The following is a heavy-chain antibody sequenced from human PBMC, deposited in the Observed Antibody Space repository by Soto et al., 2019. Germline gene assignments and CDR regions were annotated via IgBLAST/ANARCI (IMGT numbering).Heavy chain of an antibody. CDR1: GFTFSSYG. D-gene: IGHD2-2*01. V-gene: IGHV3-30*18. J-gene: IGHJ4*02. CDR3: AKPPIVVVPAAPDY. CDR2: ISYDGSNK. Sequence: GGSLXLSCAASGFTFSSYGMHWVRQAPGKGLEWVAVISYDGSNKYYADSVKGRFTISRDNSKNTLYLQMNSLRAEDTAVYYCAKPPIVVVPAAPDYWGQGTLVTVSS.